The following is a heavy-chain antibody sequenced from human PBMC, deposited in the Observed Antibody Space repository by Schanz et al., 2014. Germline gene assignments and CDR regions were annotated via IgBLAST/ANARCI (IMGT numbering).Heavy chain of an antibody. CDR3: ASDFWSGYSHYYYGLDV. J-gene: IGHJ6*02. CDR2: ISPSSAGT. CDR1: GYTFTNHY. Sequence: QVQVIQSGPEVKKPGASVKVSCKASGYTFTNHYLHWVRQAPGQGLEWMGRISPSSAGTNYAQNFQGRVAMTRDMSINTADMELSRLRSDDSAVYYCASDFWSGYSHYYYGLDVWGQGTTVTVSS. V-gene: IGHV1-2*06. D-gene: IGHD3-3*01.